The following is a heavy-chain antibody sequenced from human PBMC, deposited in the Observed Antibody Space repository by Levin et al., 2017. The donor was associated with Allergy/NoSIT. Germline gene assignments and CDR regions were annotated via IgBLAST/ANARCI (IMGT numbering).Heavy chain of an antibody. D-gene: IGHD2-15*01. CDR2: ISGSGGST. CDR3: AKLIGYCSGGSCLFDY. Sequence: GGSLRLSCAASGFTFSSYAMSWVRQAPGKGLEWVSAISGSGGSTYYADSVKGRFTISRDNSKNTLYLQMNSLRAEDTAVYYCAKLIGYCSGGSCLFDYWGQGTLVTVSS. V-gene: IGHV3-23*01. J-gene: IGHJ4*02. CDR1: GFTFSSYA.